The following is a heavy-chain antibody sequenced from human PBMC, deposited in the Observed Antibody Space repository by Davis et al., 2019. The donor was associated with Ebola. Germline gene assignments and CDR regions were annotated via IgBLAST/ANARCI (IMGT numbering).Heavy chain of an antibody. V-gene: IGHV3-30-3*01. D-gene: IGHD3-16*01. Sequence: GGSLRLSCAASGFTFSSYAMHWVRQAPGKGLEWVAVISYDGSNKYYADSVKGRFTISRDNARNSLFLQMDSLRDEDTAVYYCARYHLGSYLKDPFDSWGQGTLVTVSS. J-gene: IGHJ4*02. CDR1: GFTFSSYA. CDR3: ARYHLGSYLKDPFDS. CDR2: ISYDGSNK.